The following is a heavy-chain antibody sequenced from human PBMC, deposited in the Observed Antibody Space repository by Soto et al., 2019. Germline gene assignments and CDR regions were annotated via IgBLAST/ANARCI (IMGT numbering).Heavy chain of an antibody. CDR2: INPSGGIT. D-gene: IGHD2-2*01. Sequence: GAAVKLSCKASGYTLTSYYLHWVRQAPGQGPEWMGIINPSGGITNDAQKFQDRVTMTSDTSTSTVYMELSSLRSEDTAVYYCARGISTSSYYYHYVMDVRGQGTTVTVSS. V-gene: IGHV1-46*01. CDR3: ARGISTSSYYYHYVMDV. J-gene: IGHJ6*02. CDR1: GYTLTSYY.